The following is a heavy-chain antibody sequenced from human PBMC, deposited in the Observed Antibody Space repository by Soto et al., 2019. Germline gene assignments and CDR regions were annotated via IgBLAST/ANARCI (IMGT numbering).Heavy chain of an antibody. D-gene: IGHD6-13*01. Sequence: GASVKVSCKASGYTFTSYAMHWVRQAPGQRLEWMGWINAGNGNTKYAQKLQGRVTMTTDTSTSTAYMELRSLRSDDTAVYYCARDLGVGYSSSWYFDYWGQGTLVTVSS. CDR1: GYTFTSYA. CDR2: INAGNGNT. CDR3: ARDLGVGYSSSWYFDY. V-gene: IGHV1-3*01. J-gene: IGHJ4*02.